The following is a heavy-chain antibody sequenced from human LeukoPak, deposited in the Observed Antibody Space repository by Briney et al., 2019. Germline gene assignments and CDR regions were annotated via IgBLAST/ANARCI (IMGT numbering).Heavy chain of an antibody. D-gene: IGHD1-26*01. Sequence: PGRSLRLSCAASGFTFSSYAMNWVRQAPGKGLEWVSGISNSGSSTYYADSVKGRFTISRDNSKNTMHLQMNSLRAEDTAVYHCAKVGIVGVTKGNFDYWGQGTLVTVSS. CDR1: GFTFSSYA. V-gene: IGHV3-23*01. CDR2: ISNSGSST. CDR3: AKVGIVGVTKGNFDY. J-gene: IGHJ4*02.